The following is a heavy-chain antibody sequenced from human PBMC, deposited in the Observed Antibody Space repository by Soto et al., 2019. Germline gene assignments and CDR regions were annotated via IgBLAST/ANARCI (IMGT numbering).Heavy chain of an antibody. D-gene: IGHD3-3*01. Sequence: ASVKVSCKASGYTFTSYGISWVRQAPGQGLEWMGWISAYNGNTNYAQTLQGRVTMTTDTSTSTAYMELRCLRSDDTAVYYCARVAGLRFLEWLPGGGMDVWGQGTTVTVSS. CDR1: GYTFTSYG. CDR2: ISAYNGNT. V-gene: IGHV1-18*01. CDR3: ARVAGLRFLEWLPGGGMDV. J-gene: IGHJ6*02.